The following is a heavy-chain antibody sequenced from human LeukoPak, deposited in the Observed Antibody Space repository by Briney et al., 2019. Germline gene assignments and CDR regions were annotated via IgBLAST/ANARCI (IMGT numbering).Heavy chain of an antibody. CDR2: IYHSGST. CDR1: GYSISSGYY. D-gene: IGHD3-3*01. V-gene: IGHV4-38-2*01. CDR3: ARGCYDFWSGYCHFDY. J-gene: IGHJ4*02. Sequence: PSETLSLTCAVSGYSISSGYYWGWTRQPPGKGREWIGSIYHSGSTYYNPSLKSRVTISVGTSKNQFSLKLSSVTAADTAVYYCARGCYDFWSGYCHFDYWGQGTLVTDSS.